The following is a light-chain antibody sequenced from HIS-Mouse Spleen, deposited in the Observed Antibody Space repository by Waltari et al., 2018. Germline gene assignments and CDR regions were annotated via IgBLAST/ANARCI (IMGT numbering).Light chain of an antibody. CDR2: EVS. CDR3: SSYTSSSTF. Sequence: QSALTQPASVSGSPGQSITISCTGTSSDVGGYNYVSWYQQHPGKAPKLMIYEVSNRPSGVSNRFSGSKSGNTASLTISGLQAEDEADYYCSSYTSSSTFFGTGTKVTVI. CDR1: SSDVGGYNY. J-gene: IGLJ1*01. V-gene: IGLV2-14*01.